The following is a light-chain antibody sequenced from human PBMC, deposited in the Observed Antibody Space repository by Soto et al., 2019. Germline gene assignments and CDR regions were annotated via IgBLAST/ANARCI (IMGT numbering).Light chain of an antibody. CDR3: CSYAGSYTV. J-gene: IGLJ3*02. CDR2: DVS. CDR1: SSDVGGYNY. Sequence: SALTQPRSVSGSPGQSVTISCTGTSSDVGGYNYVSWYQQHPGKAPKLMIYDVSKRPSGVPDRFSGSKSGNTASLTISGLQAEDEADYYCCSYAGSYTVFGGGTKVTVL. V-gene: IGLV2-11*01.